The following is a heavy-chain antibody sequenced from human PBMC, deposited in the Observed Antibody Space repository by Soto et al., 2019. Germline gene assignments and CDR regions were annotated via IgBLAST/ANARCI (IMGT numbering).Heavy chain of an antibody. Sequence: PERALRGYCEASGFRCSSYRMNWVRQAPGKGLEWVSSINSISRDIHYGDSVKGRFTVSRDNAKNSLFLQMNSLEAEDTGIYYCARGYCSDRSCYSEGSNIVEYWGQGTQVTVSS. V-gene: IGHV3-21*04. CDR2: INSISRDI. CDR3: ARGYCSDRSCYSEGSNIVEY. D-gene: IGHD2-15*01. CDR1: GFRCSSYR. J-gene: IGHJ4*02.